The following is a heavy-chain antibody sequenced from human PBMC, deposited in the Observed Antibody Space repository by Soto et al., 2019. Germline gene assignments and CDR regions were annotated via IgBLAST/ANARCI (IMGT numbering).Heavy chain of an antibody. CDR1: GFTFSSYS. J-gene: IGHJ5*02. CDR2: ISSSSSYI. Sequence: GGSLILSCAASGFTFSSYSMNWVRQAPGKGLEWVSSISSSSSYIYYADSVKGRFTISRDNAKNSLYLQMNSLRAEDTAVYYCARRYGIAARRFDPWGQGTLVTVSS. D-gene: IGHD6-6*01. CDR3: ARRYGIAARRFDP. V-gene: IGHV3-21*01.